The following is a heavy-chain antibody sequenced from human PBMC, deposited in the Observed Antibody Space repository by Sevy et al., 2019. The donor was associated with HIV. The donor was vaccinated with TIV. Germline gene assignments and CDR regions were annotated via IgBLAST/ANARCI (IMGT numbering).Heavy chain of an antibody. CDR2: LSFGCGEI. V-gene: IGHV3-23*01. Sequence: GGFLRLSCAASGFTFSKYSMSWVRQPPGKGLGWVSTLSFGCGEINYADSVKGRFTISRDNSKCSGYLQMNNLRPEDTALYYCAREGCTKPHDYWGQGTLVTVSS. CDR1: GFTFSKYS. CDR3: AREGCTKPHDY. J-gene: IGHJ4*02. D-gene: IGHD2-8*01.